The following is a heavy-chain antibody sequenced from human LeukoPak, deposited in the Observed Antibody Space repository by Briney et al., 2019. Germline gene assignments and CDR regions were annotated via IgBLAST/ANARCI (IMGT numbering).Heavy chain of an antibody. Sequence: GGSLRLSCAASGFTFSDYYMSWIRQAPGKGLEWVSYISSSGSTIYYADSVKGRFTISRDNAKNSLYLQMNSLRAEDTAVYYCAREGRVSSWYFFVKDWGQGTLVTVSS. D-gene: IGHD6-13*01. J-gene: IGHJ4*02. CDR3: AREGRVSSWYFFVKD. CDR1: GFTFSDYY. CDR2: ISSSGSTI. V-gene: IGHV3-11*01.